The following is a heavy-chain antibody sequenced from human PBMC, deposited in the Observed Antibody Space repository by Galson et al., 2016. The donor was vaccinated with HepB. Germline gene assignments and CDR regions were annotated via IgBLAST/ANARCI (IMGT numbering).Heavy chain of an antibody. CDR3: ARGGTRGFLDWYFDL. Sequence: SLRLSCAASGFTFNDYAMHWVRQAPGKGLEWVAVISYDGTLDYYADSVKGRFTISRDNANTSLFLQMNSLRVDDTAVYFCARGGTRGFLDWYFDLWGRGTLVTVSS. D-gene: IGHD1-1*01. V-gene: IGHV3-30-3*01. CDR2: ISYDGTLD. J-gene: IGHJ2*01. CDR1: GFTFNDYA.